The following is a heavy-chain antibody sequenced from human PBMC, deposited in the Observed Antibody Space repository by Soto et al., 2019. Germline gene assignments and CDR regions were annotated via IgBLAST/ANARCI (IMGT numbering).Heavy chain of an antibody. Sequence: PETLSVTSAVYGGSFSGYYWSWIRQPPGKGLEWIGEINHSGSTNYNPSLKSRVTISVDTSKNQFSLKLSSVTAADTAVYYCARVRRIMIFVVVIKRTPRHKWVEPWGLGLRVTVS. CDR1: GGSFSGYY. V-gene: IGHV4-34*01. CDR2: INHSGST. D-gene: IGHD3-3*01. CDR3: ARVRRIMIFVVVIKRTPRHKWVEP. J-gene: IGHJ5*02.